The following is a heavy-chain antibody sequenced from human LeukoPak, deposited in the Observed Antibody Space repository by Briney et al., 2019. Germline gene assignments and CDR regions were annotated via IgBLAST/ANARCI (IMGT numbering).Heavy chain of an antibody. V-gene: IGHV3-23*01. D-gene: IGHD3-9*01. CDR3: AKSRDRYFAEWYFDY. CDR1: GFTFSSYG. CDR2: ISGSGGST. Sequence: GGSLRLSCAASGFTFSSYGMSWVRQAPGKGLEWVSGISGSGGSTHYADSVKGRFTISRDNSKNTLYLQMNSLRAEDTALFYCAKSRDRYFAEWYFDYWGQGTLVTVSS. J-gene: IGHJ4*02.